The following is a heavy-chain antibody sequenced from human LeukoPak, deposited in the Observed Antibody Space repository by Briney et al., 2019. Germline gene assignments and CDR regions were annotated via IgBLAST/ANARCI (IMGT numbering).Heavy chain of an antibody. V-gene: IGHV3-30*02. CDR2: IRYDGSNK. CDR1: GFTFSSYV. D-gene: IGHD3-22*01. J-gene: IGHJ3*02. Sequence: GGSLRLSCAASGFTFSSYVMHWVRQAPGKGLEWVAFIRYDGSNKYYSDSVKGRFTISRDNSKNTLYLQMNSLRPEDTAVYYCARDYYDSSGYHAFDIWGQGTMVTVSS. CDR3: ARDYYDSSGYHAFDI.